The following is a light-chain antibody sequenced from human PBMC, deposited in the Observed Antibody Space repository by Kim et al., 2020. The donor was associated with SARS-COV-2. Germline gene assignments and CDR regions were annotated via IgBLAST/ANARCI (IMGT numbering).Light chain of an antibody. Sequence: DIMMTQSPATLSLSPGERATLSCRASQSVRGNVAWYQQRPGQAPRLLVYSASTRATGIPARFSGNGSGIDFTLTISSLQSEDVALYYCQQHNESTSWTFGQGTKVEI. CDR2: SAS. V-gene: IGKV3-15*01. CDR3: QQHNESTSWT. CDR1: QSVRGN. J-gene: IGKJ1*01.